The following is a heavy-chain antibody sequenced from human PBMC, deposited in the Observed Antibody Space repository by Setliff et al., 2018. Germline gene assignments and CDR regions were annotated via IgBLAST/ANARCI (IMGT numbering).Heavy chain of an antibody. Sequence: ASVKVSCKVSGYTLTELSMHWVRQAPGKGLEWMGGFDPEDGETIYAQKFRGRVTMTEDTSTDTAYMELSSLRSEDTAVYYCATGSPLRYFDWSPGGYWGQGTLVTVSS. CDR3: ATGSPLRYFDWSPGGY. CDR2: FDPEDGET. V-gene: IGHV1-24*01. D-gene: IGHD3-9*01. J-gene: IGHJ4*02. CDR1: GYTLTELS.